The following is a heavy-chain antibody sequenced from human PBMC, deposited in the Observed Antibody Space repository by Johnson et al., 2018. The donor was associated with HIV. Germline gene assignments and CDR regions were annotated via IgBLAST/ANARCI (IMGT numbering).Heavy chain of an antibody. CDR3: AKGRDSSGFGAFDI. Sequence: VQLVESGGGVVQPGGSLRLSCAASGFTFSSYGMHWVRQAPGKGLEWVGRIKSKTDGGTTDYAAPVKGRFTISRDDSKNTLYLQMSSLKTEDTAVYYCAKGRDSSGFGAFDIWGQGTMVTVSS. CDR2: IKSKTDGGTT. V-gene: IGHV3-15*01. D-gene: IGHD3-22*01. J-gene: IGHJ3*02. CDR1: GFTFSSYG.